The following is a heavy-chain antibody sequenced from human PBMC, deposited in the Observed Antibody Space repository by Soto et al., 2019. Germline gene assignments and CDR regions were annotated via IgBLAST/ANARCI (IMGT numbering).Heavy chain of an antibody. V-gene: IGHV3-30-3*01. D-gene: IGHD1-1*01. CDR1: GFTFSSHA. CDR2: ISYNGINK. J-gene: IGHJ4*02. Sequence: PGGSLRLSCAASGFTFSSHAMHWVRQAPGKGLEWVAVISYNGINKYYADSVKGRFTISRDNSKNTLYLQMNSLRGEDTAVYNCARHHTEGTGGLDYWGQGTLVTVSS. CDR3: ARHHTEGTGGLDY.